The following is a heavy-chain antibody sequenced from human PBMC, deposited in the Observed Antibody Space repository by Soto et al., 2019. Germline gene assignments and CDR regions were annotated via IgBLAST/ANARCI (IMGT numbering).Heavy chain of an antibody. J-gene: IGHJ4*02. D-gene: IGHD3-10*01. CDR3: ARGTVTMVRGVISPFDY. V-gene: IGHV3-30-3*01. CDR2: ISYDGSNK. CDR1: GFTFSSYA. Sequence: GGSLRLSCAASGFTFSSYAMHWVRQAPGKGLEWVAVISYDGSNKYYADSVKGRFTISRDNSKNTLYLQMNSLRAEDTAVYYCARGTVTMVRGVISPFDYWGQGTLVTVSS.